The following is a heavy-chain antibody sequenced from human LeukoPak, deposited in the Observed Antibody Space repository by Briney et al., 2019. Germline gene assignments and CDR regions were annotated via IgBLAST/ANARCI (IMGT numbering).Heavy chain of an antibody. V-gene: IGHV3-30-3*01. CDR1: GFTFNTYP. CDR3: AREEIDVFDY. CDR2: ISHDGSNK. D-gene: IGHD5-24*01. J-gene: IGHJ4*02. Sequence: GGSLRLSCAASGFTFNTYPMHWVRQAPGKGLEWVAVISHDGSNKYYADSLRGRFTISRDNSKNTLYLQMNSLRAEDTAVYYCAREEIDVFDYWGQGTLVTVSS.